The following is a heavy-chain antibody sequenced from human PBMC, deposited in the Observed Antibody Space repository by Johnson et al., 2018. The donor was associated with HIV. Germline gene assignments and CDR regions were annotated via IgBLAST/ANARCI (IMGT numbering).Heavy chain of an antibody. CDR3: VRDDYSFHI. J-gene: IGHJ3*02. V-gene: IGHV3-74*01. Sequence: VQLVESGGGLVQPGGTLRLSCVVSGFTFRNYWMEWVRQAPGKGLVWVSRISTDGGRTTYAASVKDRFTISRDNAKNTLYLEMSGLRADDTAVYYCVRDDYSFHIWGRGTLVTVSS. D-gene: IGHD4/OR15-4a*01. CDR2: ISTDGGRT. CDR1: GFTFRNYW.